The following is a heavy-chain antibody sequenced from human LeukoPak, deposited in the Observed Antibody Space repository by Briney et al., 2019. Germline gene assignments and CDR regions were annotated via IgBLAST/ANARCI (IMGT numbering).Heavy chain of an antibody. J-gene: IGHJ5*02. CDR3: ARARSDIVATILNWFDP. V-gene: IGHV1-2*02. D-gene: IGHD5-12*01. Sequence: ASVKVSCKASGYTFTGYYMHWVRQAPGQGLEWVGWINPNSGGTNYAQKFQGRVTMTRDTSISTAYMELSRLRSDDTAVYYCARARSDIVATILNWFDPWGQGTLVTVSS. CDR2: INPNSGGT. CDR1: GYTFTGYY.